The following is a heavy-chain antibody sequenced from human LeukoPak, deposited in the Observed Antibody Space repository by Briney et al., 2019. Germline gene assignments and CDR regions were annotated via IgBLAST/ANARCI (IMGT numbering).Heavy chain of an antibody. V-gene: IGHV1-2*02. CDR2: INPNSGGT. J-gene: IGHJ4*02. Sequence: ASVKVSCKASGYTFTGYYMHWVRQAPGQALAWMGWINPNSGGTNYAQKFQGRVTMTSDTSISTAYMDLSRLLSDDTSVYYSATDLEEYCSSTSCNLPPSYYFDYWGQGTLVTVSS. D-gene: IGHD2-2*01. CDR1: GYTFTGYY. CDR3: ATDLEEYCSSTSCNLPPSYYFDY.